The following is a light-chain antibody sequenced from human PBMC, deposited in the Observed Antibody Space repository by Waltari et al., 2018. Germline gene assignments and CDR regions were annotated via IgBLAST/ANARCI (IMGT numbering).Light chain of an antibody. CDR1: QSVSSS. J-gene: IGKJ4*01. V-gene: IGKV3-11*01. CDR3: HQRGNWPLT. CDR2: DAS. Sequence: IVLTQSPATLSLSPGERATLSCRASQSVSSSLAWYQQKPGQAPRLLIYDASNRATGIPARFSGSGSGTDFTLTISSLEPEDFAVYYCHQRGNWPLTFGGGTKV.